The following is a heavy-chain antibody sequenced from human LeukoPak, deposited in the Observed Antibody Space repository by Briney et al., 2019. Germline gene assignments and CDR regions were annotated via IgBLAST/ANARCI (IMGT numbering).Heavy chain of an antibody. Sequence: GASVKVSCKTSGYTFTSYDINWVRQATGQGLEWMGWMNPNSGNTGYAQKFQGRVTMTRNTSISTAYMELSSLRSEDTAVYYCARGTAVAGTELGQNWFDPWGQGTLVTVSS. CDR1: GYTFTSYD. CDR3: ARGTAVAGTELGQNWFDP. J-gene: IGHJ5*02. V-gene: IGHV1-8*01. D-gene: IGHD6-19*01. CDR2: MNPNSGNT.